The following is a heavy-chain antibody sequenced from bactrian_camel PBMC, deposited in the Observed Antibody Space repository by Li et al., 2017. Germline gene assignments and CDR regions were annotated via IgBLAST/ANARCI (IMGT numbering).Heavy chain of an antibody. D-gene: IGHD3*01. V-gene: IGHV3S40*01. CDR1: GYTLPMN. CDR2: IYRPLGST. Sequence: VESGGGSAQAGGSLRLSCVGSGYTLPMNMGWFRRLPGQEREGVAAIYRPLGSTFYSDSVKGRFAIDQDNAGNTVWLQTASLKPEDSAMYYCAAGRDVNVPPSLVLDSRRYNYWGQGTQVTVS. J-gene: IGHJ4*01. CDR3: AAGRDVNVPPSLVLDSRRYNY.